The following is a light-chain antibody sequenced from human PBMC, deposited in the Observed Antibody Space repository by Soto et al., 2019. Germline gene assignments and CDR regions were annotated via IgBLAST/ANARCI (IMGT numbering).Light chain of an antibody. Sequence: EIVLTQSPATLSSSPRERVTLSCSASQSGSSYFAWYQQKPGQAPRLLIYDASTRAAGIPARFSGSGSGTDFTLNISSLEPDDFAVYYYQQRSDWPLTFGGGTKLEIK. CDR1: QSGSSY. J-gene: IGKJ4*01. CDR2: DAS. V-gene: IGKV3-11*01. CDR3: QQRSDWPLT.